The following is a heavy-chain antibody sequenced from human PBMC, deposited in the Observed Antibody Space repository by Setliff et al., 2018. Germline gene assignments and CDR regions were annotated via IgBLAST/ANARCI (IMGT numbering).Heavy chain of an antibody. D-gene: IGHD3-10*01. CDR3: TRDHVYGSQYYYYYYGMDV. J-gene: IGHJ6*02. CDR2: IHGEGINT. Sequence: GGSLRLSCAASGFTFSTYVMTWVRQAPGKGLEWVSSIHGEGINTYYADSVKGRFTISRDNAKNSLYLQMNSLRAEDTAVYYCTRDHVYGSQYYYYYYGMDVWGQGTTVTVSS. CDR1: GFTFSTYV. V-gene: IGHV3-21*01.